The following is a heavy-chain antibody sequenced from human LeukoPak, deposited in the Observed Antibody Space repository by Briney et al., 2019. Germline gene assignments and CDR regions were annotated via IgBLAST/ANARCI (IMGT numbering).Heavy chain of an antibody. CDR3: ASMGDYDFWSGHRGDYFDY. D-gene: IGHD3-3*01. V-gene: IGHV1-18*01. CDR1: GYTFTSYG. CDR2: ISAYNGNT. J-gene: IGHJ4*02. Sequence: SVKVSFKASGYTFTSYGISWVRQAPGQGLAWMGWISAYNGNTNYAQKLQGRVTMTTDTSTSTAYMELRSLRSDDTAVYYCASMGDYDFWSGHRGDYFDYWGQGTLVTVSS.